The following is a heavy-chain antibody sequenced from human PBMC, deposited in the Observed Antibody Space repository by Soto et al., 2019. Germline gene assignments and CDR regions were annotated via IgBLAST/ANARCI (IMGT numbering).Heavy chain of an antibody. CDR3: GGGPRHSSSWYDY. Sequence: ASVKVSCKASGYTFTSYDINWVRQATGQGLEWMGWMNPNSGNTGYAQKFQGRVTMTRNTSISTAYMELSSLRSEDTAVYYCGGGPRHSSSWYDYWGQGTLVTVSS. CDR1: GYTFTSYD. D-gene: IGHD6-13*01. CDR2: MNPNSGNT. J-gene: IGHJ4*02. V-gene: IGHV1-8*01.